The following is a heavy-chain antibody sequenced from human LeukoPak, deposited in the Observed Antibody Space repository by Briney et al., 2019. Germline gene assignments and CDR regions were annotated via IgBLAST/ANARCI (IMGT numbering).Heavy chain of an antibody. Sequence: GGSLRLSCAASGLTFSSYWMHWVRQAPGKGLVWVSRINIAGSSTIYADSVKGRFTISRDNAKNTLYLQMNSLRAEDTAVYYCARGGMANAPREHYYYGLDVWGQGTTVTVSS. CDR1: GLTFSSYW. J-gene: IGHJ6*02. CDR2: INIAGSST. V-gene: IGHV3-74*01. D-gene: IGHD5-24*01. CDR3: ARGGMANAPREHYYYGLDV.